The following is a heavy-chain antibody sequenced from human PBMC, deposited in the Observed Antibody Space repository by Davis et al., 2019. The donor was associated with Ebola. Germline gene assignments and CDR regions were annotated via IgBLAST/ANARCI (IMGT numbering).Heavy chain of an antibody. CDR2: ISYDGSNK. CDR3: VKDEALAHCGVDCYTPIGS. CDR1: GFTFSSYA. J-gene: IGHJ5*02. D-gene: IGHD2-21*02. V-gene: IGHV3-30-3*02. Sequence: PGGSLRLSCAASGFTFSSYAMHWVRQAPGKGLEWVAVISYDGSNKYYADSVKGRFTISRDNSKNTLYLHMDSLRAEDTAVYYCVKDEALAHCGVDCYTPIGSWGQGTRVTVSS.